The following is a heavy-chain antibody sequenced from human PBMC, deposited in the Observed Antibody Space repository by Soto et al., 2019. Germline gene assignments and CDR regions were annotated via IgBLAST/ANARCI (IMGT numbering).Heavy chain of an antibody. J-gene: IGHJ4*02. CDR1: GFTFSDYA. V-gene: IGHV3-23*01. D-gene: IGHD4-17*01. CDR3: ARGTTTVAFLDY. Sequence: GGSLRLSCAASGFTFSDYAMSWVRQAPGKGLEWVSAISATGGSTYYADSVKGRFTISRDRSKNALYLQMSSLRADDTALYYCARGTTTVAFLDYWGQGTLVTVSS. CDR2: ISATGGST.